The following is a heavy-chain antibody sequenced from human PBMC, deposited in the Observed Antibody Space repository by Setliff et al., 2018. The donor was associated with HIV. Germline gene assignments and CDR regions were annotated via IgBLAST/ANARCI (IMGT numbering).Heavy chain of an antibody. D-gene: IGHD6-19*01. CDR1: GFTFISYG. V-gene: IGHV3-30*02. CDR3: AMSPYSSGLFDY. CDR2: IRYDGSYR. J-gene: IGHJ4*02. Sequence: PGESLKISCAVSGFTFISYGMYWVRQAPGKGLEWVAFIRYDGSYRYYVDSVKGRFTISRDNSKNTMFLQMNSLRVEDTAVYYCAMSPYSSGLFDYWGQGTLVTVSS.